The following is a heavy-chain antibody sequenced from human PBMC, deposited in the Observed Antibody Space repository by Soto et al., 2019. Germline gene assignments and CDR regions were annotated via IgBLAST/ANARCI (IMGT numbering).Heavy chain of an antibody. CDR3: ARESEDLYSNLDY. Sequence: PGGSLRLSCAACGFTFTRYSINWVRQAPWKGLEWVASISSTTNYIYYGESLKGRLTISRDNAKNSMYLQMNTLRAEDTAVYYCARESEDLYSNLDYWGQGTLLTVSS. CDR1: GFTFTRYS. D-gene: IGHD2-15*01. CDR2: ISSTTNYI. V-gene: IGHV3-21*06. J-gene: IGHJ4*02.